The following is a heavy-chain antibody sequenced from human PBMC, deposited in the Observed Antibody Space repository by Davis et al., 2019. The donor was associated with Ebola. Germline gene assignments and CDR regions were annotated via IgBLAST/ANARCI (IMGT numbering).Heavy chain of an antibody. V-gene: IGHV3-30-3*02. CDR3: AKVGATTGMDV. CDR1: GFTFGDYA. CDR2: ISYDGSNK. D-gene: IGHD1-26*01. Sequence: GGSLRLSCTASGFTFGDYAMSWVRQAPGKGLEWVAVISYDGSNKYYADSVKGRFTISRDNSKNTLYLQMNSLRAEDTAVYYCAKVGATTGMDVWGQGTTVTVSS. J-gene: IGHJ6*02.